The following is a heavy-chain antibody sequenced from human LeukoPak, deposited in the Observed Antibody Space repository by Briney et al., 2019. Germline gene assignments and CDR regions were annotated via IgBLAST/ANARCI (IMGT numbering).Heavy chain of an antibody. CDR3: AAVDIVATMPFDY. J-gene: IGHJ4*02. V-gene: IGHV1-69*04. Sequence: ASVTVSCKASGGTFSSYAISWVRQAPGQGLEWMGRIIPILGIANYAQKFQGRVTITADKSTSTAYMELSSLRSEDTAVYYCAAVDIVATMPFDYWGQGTLVTVSS. D-gene: IGHD5-12*01. CDR2: IIPILGIA. CDR1: GGTFSSYA.